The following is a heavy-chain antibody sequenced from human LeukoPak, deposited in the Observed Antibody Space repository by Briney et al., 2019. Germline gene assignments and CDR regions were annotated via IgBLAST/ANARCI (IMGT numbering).Heavy chain of an antibody. V-gene: IGHV1-18*01. CDR1: GYTFTNFG. CDR3: ARVGGWGREEYKGDTFRF. J-gene: IGHJ3*01. Sequence: ASVKVTCKTSGYTFTNFGIGWVRQAPGQGLEWMGWISAYHGHTDYAQKLQGRVTMTTDTSTSTAYMELRRLTSDDTAVYYCARVGGWGREEYKGDTFRFWGPGTMGTVSS. CDR2: ISAYHGHT. D-gene: IGHD6-19*01.